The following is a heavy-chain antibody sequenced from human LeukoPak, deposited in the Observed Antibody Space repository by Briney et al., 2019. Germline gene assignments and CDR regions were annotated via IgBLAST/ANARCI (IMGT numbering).Heavy chain of an antibody. CDR1: GFTIGTYW. Sequence: GGSLRLSCAASGFTIGTYWMNWVRQAPGKGLEWVSSITSSGRYIYYADSVKGRFTISRDNAKNSLYLQMHSLRAEDTAVYYCARKFSSSWYYFDYWGQGTLVTVSS. J-gene: IGHJ4*02. CDR3: ARKFSSSWYYFDY. V-gene: IGHV3-21*01. D-gene: IGHD6-13*01. CDR2: ITSSGRYI.